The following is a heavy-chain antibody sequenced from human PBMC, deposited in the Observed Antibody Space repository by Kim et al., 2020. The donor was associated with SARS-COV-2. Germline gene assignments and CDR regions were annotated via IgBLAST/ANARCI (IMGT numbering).Heavy chain of an antibody. CDR2: ISVYNGNI. Sequence: ASVKVSCKASGYTFTSYGISWVRQAPGQGLEWMGWISVYNGNINYAQKLQGRVTVTTDTSTSTAYMELRILRSDDTAVYYCARVMGGGSSGTVDYWVQGTLVTVSS. V-gene: IGHV1-18*04. J-gene: IGHJ4*02. CDR1: GYTFTSYG. CDR3: ARVMGGGSSGTVDY. D-gene: IGHD3-22*01.